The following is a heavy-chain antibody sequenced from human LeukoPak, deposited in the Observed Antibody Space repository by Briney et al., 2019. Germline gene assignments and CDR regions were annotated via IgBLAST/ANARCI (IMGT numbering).Heavy chain of an antibody. Sequence: GGSLRLSCAASGVTFSSYEMNWVRQAPGKGLEWVSYISSGGNTVHYADSVKGRFAISRDNSKNTLYLQMNSLRTEDTAVYYCAKAELYDILTGYYYWGQGTLVTVSS. D-gene: IGHD3-9*01. CDR1: GVTFSSYE. J-gene: IGHJ4*02. V-gene: IGHV3-48*03. CDR3: AKAELYDILTGYYY. CDR2: ISSGGNTV.